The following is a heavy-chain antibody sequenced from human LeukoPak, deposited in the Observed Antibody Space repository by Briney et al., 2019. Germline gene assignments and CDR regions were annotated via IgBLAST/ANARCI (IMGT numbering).Heavy chain of an antibody. D-gene: IGHD3-22*01. CDR2: ISYDGNNE. CDR3: AKGGGYYYDSSGYY. J-gene: IGHJ4*02. Sequence: GGSLRLSCAASGFTFSRYAMHWVRQAPGEGLEWVAVISYDGNNEFYADSVKGRFIISRDNSKNTLYLQMNSLRAEDTAVYYCAKGGGYYYDSSGYYWGQGALVTVSS. CDR1: GFTFSRYA. V-gene: IGHV3-30*18.